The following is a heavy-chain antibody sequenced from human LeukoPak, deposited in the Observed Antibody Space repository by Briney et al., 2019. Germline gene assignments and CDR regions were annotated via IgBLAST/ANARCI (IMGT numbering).Heavy chain of an antibody. D-gene: IGHD4-17*01. CDR2: INHSGST. V-gene: IGHV4-34*01. Sequence: SETLSLTCAVYGGSLSGYYWSWIRQPPGKGLEWIGEINHSGSTNYNPSLKSRVTISVDTSKNQFSLKLSSVTAADTAVYYCARRAAGDYMYYFDYWGQGTLVTVSS. CDR3: ARRAAGDYMYYFDY. J-gene: IGHJ4*02. CDR1: GGSLSGYY.